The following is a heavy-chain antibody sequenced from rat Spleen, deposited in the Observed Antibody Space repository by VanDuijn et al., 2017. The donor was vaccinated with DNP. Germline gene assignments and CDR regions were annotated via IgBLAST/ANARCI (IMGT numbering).Heavy chain of an antibody. J-gene: IGHJ2*01. CDR3: TRRALGGFDY. CDR1: GFTFSNYD. Sequence: EVQLVESGGGLVQPGRSLKLSCAASGFTFSNYDMAWVRQAPTKGLEWVASISTSGGSTYYRDSVKGRFTVSRDNAKTTLYLQMDSLRSEDTATYYCTRRALGGFDYWGQGVMVTVSA. V-gene: IGHV5-25*01. CDR2: ISTSGGST.